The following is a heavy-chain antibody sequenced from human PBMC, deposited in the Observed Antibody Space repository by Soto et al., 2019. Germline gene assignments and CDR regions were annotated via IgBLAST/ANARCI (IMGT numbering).Heavy chain of an antibody. D-gene: IGHD6-13*01. CDR2: IYHSGST. Sequence: QLQLQESGSGLVKPSQTLSLTCAVSGGSISSGGYSWSWIRQPPGKGLEWIGYIYHSGSTYYNPSLKSRVTISVDRSNTQFSLQLSSVTAADTAVYYCARFEAAAGVDYWGQGTLVTVSS. CDR3: ARFEAAAGVDY. J-gene: IGHJ4*02. V-gene: IGHV4-30-2*01. CDR1: GGSISSGGYS.